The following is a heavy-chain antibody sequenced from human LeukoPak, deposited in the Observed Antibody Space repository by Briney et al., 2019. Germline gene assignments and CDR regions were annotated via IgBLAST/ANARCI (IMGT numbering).Heavy chain of an antibody. J-gene: IGHJ5*02. V-gene: IGHV3-30-3*01. Sequence: PGRSLRLSCAASGFTFSSYAMHWVGQAPGKGLEWVAVISYDGSNKYYADSVKGRFTISRDNSKNTLYLQMNSLRAEDTAVYYCARDLPWFDPWGQGTLVTVSS. CDR1: GFTFSSYA. CDR3: ARDLPWFDP. CDR2: ISYDGSNK.